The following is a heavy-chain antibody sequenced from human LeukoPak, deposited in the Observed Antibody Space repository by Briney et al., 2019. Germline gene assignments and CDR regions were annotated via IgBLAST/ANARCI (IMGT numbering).Heavy chain of an antibody. CDR3: AKDKGLLWFPPGPGFDY. Sequence: PGGSLRLSCAASGFTFSSYSMNWVRQAPGKGLEWVSSISSSSSYIYYADSVKGRFTISRDNAKNSLYLQMNSLRAEDTAVYYCAKDKGLLWFPPGPGFDYWGQGTLVTVSS. CDR1: GFTFSSYS. V-gene: IGHV3-21*01. CDR2: ISSSSSYI. J-gene: IGHJ4*02. D-gene: IGHD3-10*01.